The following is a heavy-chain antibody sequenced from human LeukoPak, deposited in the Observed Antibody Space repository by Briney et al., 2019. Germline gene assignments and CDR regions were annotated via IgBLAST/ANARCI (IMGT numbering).Heavy chain of an antibody. V-gene: IGHV1-2*02. CDR2: INPNSGGT. J-gene: IGHJ5*02. D-gene: IGHD3-22*01. Sequence: ASVKVSCKASGYTFTGYYMHWVRQAPGQGLEWMGWINPNSGGTNYAQKFQGRVTMTRDTPISTAYMELSRLRSDDTAVYYCARVDNYDSSGYYFWFDPWGQGTLVTVSS. CDR1: GYTFTGYY. CDR3: ARVDNYDSSGYYFWFDP.